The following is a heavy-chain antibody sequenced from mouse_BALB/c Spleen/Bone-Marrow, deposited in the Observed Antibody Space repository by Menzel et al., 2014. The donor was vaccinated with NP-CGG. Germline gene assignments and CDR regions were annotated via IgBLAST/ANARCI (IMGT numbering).Heavy chain of an antibody. CDR3: AKNQGSFYYGSSHWYFDG. CDR1: GFSLTSYG. Sequence: VKVVESGPGLVQPSQSLSITCTVSGFSLTSYGVHWVRQSPGKGLEWLGVIWRGGSTDYNAAFMSRLSITKDNSKSQVFFKMNSLQADDTAIYYCAKNQGSFYYGSSHWYFDGWGAGTTVTVSS. CDR2: IWRGGST. D-gene: IGHD1-1*01. V-gene: IGHV2-5*01. J-gene: IGHJ1*01.